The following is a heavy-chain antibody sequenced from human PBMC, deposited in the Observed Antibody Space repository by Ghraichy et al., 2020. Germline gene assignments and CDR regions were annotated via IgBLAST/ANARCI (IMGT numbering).Heavy chain of an antibody. D-gene: IGHD6-19*01. J-gene: IGHJ4*02. Sequence: SETLSLTCTVSGGSISSSSYYWGWIRQPPGKGLEWIASIYYSGSSYYNPSLKSRVTISVDTSKNQFSLKLSSVTAADTAVYFCARESPGLDRIDYWGQGTLVTVSS. CDR1: GGSISSSSYY. CDR2: IYYSGSS. CDR3: ARESPGLDRIDY. V-gene: IGHV4-39*02.